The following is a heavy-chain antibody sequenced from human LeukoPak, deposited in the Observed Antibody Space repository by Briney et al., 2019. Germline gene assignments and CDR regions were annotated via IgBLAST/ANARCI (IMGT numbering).Heavy chain of an antibody. CDR1: GYTFTSYG. J-gene: IGHJ4*02. Sequence: ASVKVSCKASGYTFTSYGISWVRQAPGQGLEWMGWISAYNGNTNYAQKLRGRVTMTTDTSTSTAYMELRSLRSDDTAVYYCARDDFWSGYSLPFDYWGQGTLVTVSS. D-gene: IGHD3-3*01. CDR2: ISAYNGNT. V-gene: IGHV1-18*01. CDR3: ARDDFWSGYSLPFDY.